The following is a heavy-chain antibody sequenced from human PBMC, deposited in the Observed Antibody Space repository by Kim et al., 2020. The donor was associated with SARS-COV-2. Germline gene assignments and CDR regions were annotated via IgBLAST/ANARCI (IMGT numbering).Heavy chain of an antibody. CDR2: ST. Sequence: STNYNPSLKSRVTISVDTSKNQFSLRLSSVTAADTAVYYCASRGWELPLVWGQGTLVTVSS. D-gene: IGHD1-26*01. CDR3: ASRGWELPLV. V-gene: IGHV4-59*01. J-gene: IGHJ4*02.